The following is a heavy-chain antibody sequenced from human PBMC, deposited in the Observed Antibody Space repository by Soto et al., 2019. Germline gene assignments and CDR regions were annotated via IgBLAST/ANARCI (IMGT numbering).Heavy chain of an antibody. CDR1: GGTFSSYA. D-gene: IGHD6-6*01. CDR2: IIPIFGTA. V-gene: IGHV1-69*13. J-gene: IGHJ3*02. CDR3: ARVPSSGMPARWRAFDI. Sequence: GASVKVSCKASGGTFSSYAISWVRQAPGQGLEWMGGIIPIFGTANYAQKFQGRVTITADESTSTAYMELSSLRSEDTAVYYCARVPSSGMPARWRAFDIWGQGTMVTGSS.